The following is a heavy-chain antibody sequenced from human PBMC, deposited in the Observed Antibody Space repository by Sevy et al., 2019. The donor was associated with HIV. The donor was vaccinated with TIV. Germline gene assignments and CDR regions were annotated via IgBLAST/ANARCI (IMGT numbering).Heavy chain of an antibody. V-gene: IGHV1-2*06. CDR2: MYPNSGGT. CDR1: GYTCTDDY. Sequence: ASVKVSCKASGYTCTDDYLHWVRQAPGQGLEWMGRMYPNSGGTNYAQKFQGRVTMTRDTSISTAYMELSRLRPDDTAVYFCARDAAGGTTNSGMDVWGQWTTVTVSS. D-gene: IGHD1-7*01. CDR3: ARDAAGGTTNSGMDV. J-gene: IGHJ6*02.